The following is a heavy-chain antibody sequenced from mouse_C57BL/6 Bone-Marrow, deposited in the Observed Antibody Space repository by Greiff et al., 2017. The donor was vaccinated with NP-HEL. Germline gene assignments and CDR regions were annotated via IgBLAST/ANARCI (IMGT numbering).Heavy chain of an antibody. CDR3: ARLGISSYFDY. Sequence: EVQRVESGGDLVKPGGSLKLSCAASGFTFSSYGMSWVRQTPVKRLEWVATISSGGSYTYYPDSVKGRFTISRDNAKNTLYLQMSSLKSEDTAMYYCARLGISSYFDYWGQGTTLTVSS. J-gene: IGHJ2*01. D-gene: IGHD1-1*01. V-gene: IGHV5-6*01. CDR2: ISSGGSYT. CDR1: GFTFSSYG.